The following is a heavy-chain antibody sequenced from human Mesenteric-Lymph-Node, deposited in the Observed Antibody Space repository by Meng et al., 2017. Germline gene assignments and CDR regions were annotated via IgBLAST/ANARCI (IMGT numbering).Heavy chain of an antibody. D-gene: IGHD3-10*01. CDR3: VRDTRRGGGWFDP. Sequence: QGSGPGLGGPPPPRSLTCRVAVDPITRGDYSWSWIRQQPGKGLEWIGYIYHGVNIYYTPSLRSRVTISVDKSRNQFSLKLTSVSAADTAVYYCVRDTRRGGGWFDPWGQGTLVTVSS. J-gene: IGHJ5*02. CDR2: IYHGVNI. V-gene: IGHV4-30-2*01. CDR1: VDPITRGDYS.